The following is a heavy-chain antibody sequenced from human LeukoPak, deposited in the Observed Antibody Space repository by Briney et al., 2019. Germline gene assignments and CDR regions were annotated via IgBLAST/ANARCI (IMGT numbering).Heavy chain of an antibody. CDR1: GGSFSGYY. J-gene: IGHJ4*02. D-gene: IGHD3-3*01. CDR2: INHSGST. CDR3: ARTSYYDFWSGYFPPSFDY. Sequence: SEALSLTCAVYGGSFSGYYWSWIRQPPGKGLEWIGEINHSGSTNYNPSLKSRVTISVDTSKNQFSLKLSSVTAADTAVYYCARTSYYDFWSGYFPPSFDYWGQGTLVTVSS. V-gene: IGHV4-34*01.